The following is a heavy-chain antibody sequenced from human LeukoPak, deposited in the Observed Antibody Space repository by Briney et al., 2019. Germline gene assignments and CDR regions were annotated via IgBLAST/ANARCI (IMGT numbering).Heavy chain of an antibody. CDR3: ARVPDFWSGYYVDH. CDR1: GFTFSSYA. CDR2: ISGSGGNT. V-gene: IGHV3-23*01. Sequence: PGGSLRLSCTASGFTFSSYAMSWVRQAPGKGLEWVSAISGSGGNTYYADSVKGRFTISRDNAKNSLYLQMNSLRAEDTAVYYCARVPDFWSGYYVDHWGQGTLVTVSS. J-gene: IGHJ4*02. D-gene: IGHD3-3*01.